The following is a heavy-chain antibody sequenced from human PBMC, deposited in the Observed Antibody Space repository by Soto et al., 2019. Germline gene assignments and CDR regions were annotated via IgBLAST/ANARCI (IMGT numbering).Heavy chain of an antibody. Sequence: GSLRLSCAVSGFTFSDYGMHWVRQAPGKGLEWVAVMSYAGTYKYYADSVKGRFTISRDLSGNTLFLQMNSLRLEDTAVYFCAKEMYPRTVLDSSSPWGDYWGQGTLVTVSS. CDR2: MSYAGTYK. CDR3: AKEMYPRTVLDSSSPWGDY. J-gene: IGHJ4*02. CDR1: GFTFSDYG. D-gene: IGHD6-6*01. V-gene: IGHV3-30*18.